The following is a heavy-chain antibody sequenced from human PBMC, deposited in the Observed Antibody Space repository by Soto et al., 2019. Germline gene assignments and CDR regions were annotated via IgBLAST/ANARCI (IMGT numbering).Heavy chain of an antibody. Sequence: QVQLVESGGGVVQPGRSLRLSCAASGFTFSSYGMHWVRQAPGKGLEWVAVISYDGSNKYYADSVKGRFTISRDNSKNTLYLQMNSLRAEDTAVYYCAKCDAPNSGSPGYFQHWGQGTLVTVSS. CDR1: GFTFSSYG. J-gene: IGHJ1*01. V-gene: IGHV3-30*18. CDR2: ISYDGSNK. D-gene: IGHD1-26*01. CDR3: AKCDAPNSGSPGYFQH.